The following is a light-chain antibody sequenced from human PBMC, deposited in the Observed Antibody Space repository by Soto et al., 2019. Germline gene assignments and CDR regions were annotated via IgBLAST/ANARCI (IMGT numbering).Light chain of an antibody. V-gene: IGKV1-5*01. CDR1: QSISSW. CDR2: DAS. J-gene: IGKJ1*01. CDR3: QQYDSYSWT. Sequence: IQMPQSPSTLSASVGDRVTITCRASQSISSWLAWYQQKPGKAPKLLIYDASSLESGVPSRFSGSGSGTEFTLTISSLQTDDFATYYCQQYDSYSWTFGQGTKVEI.